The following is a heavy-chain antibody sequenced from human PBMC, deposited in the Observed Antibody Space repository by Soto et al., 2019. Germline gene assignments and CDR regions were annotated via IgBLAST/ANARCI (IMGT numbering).Heavy chain of an antibody. CDR2: IWYDGSNK. Sequence: QVQLVESGGGVVQPGRSLRLSCAASGFTFSSYGMHWVRQAPGKGLEWVAVIWYDGSNKYYADSVKGRFTISRGNSKNTLYLQMNSLRAEDTAVYYCARDPYCSSTSCHTGYGMDVWGQGTTVTVSS. CDR3: ARDPYCSSTSCHTGYGMDV. CDR1: GFTFSSYG. V-gene: IGHV3-33*01. D-gene: IGHD2-2*02. J-gene: IGHJ6*02.